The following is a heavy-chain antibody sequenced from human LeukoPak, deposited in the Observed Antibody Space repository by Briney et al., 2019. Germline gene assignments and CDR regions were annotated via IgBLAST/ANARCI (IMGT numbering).Heavy chain of an antibody. Sequence: GGSLRLSCAASGFTLSSYAMHWVRQAPGKGLEWVAVISYDGSNKYYADSVKGRFTISRDNSKNTLYLQMNSLRAEDTAVYYCARGIAAAGLDYWGQGTLVTVSS. D-gene: IGHD6-13*01. CDR2: ISYDGSNK. CDR1: GFTLSSYA. J-gene: IGHJ4*02. V-gene: IGHV3-30-3*01. CDR3: ARGIAAAGLDY.